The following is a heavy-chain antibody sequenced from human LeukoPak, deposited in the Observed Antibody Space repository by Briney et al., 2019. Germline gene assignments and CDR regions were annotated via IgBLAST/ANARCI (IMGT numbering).Heavy chain of an antibody. CDR3: VRLPGGRDWYFEL. D-gene: IGHD3-10*01. J-gene: IGHJ2*01. CDR1: GGSFSGYY. CDR2: INHSGST. Sequence: SETLSLTCAVYGGSFSGYYWSWIRQPPGKGLEWIGEINHSGSTNYNPSLKSRVTISLDTSKNQFSLKLNSMTAVDTAVYFCVRLPGGRDWYFELWGRGTLVTVSS. V-gene: IGHV4-34*01.